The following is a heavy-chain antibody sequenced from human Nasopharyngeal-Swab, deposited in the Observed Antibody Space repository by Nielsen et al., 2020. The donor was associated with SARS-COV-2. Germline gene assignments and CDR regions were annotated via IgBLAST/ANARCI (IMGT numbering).Heavy chain of an antibody. J-gene: IGHJ4*02. D-gene: IGHD2-15*01. CDR2: INHRGNT. Sequence: GSLRLSCNVSGFSIISNHYWGWIRQSPGKRLEWIATINHRGNTYYNPSLESRVTISVDTSKNQFSLKLSSVTAADTAVYYCARGRRDFVVALGAQFDYWGQGTLVTVSS. V-gene: IGHV4-38-2*02. CDR3: ARGRRDFVVALGAQFDY. CDR1: GFSIISNHY.